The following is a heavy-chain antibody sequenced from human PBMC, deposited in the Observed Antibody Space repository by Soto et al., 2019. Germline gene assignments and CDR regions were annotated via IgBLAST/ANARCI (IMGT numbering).Heavy chain of an antibody. Sequence: QVQLVESGGGVVQPGGSLRLSCAASGFIFSGYAMHWVRQAPGKGLEWVAVISYDGNTQYYADSVKGRFTVSRDNSNNILYVEMNNLRDEETAMYYCAKETNAYEINFWGQGTLVTVSP. CDR1: GFIFSGYA. D-gene: IGHD3-9*01. CDR2: ISYDGNTQ. V-gene: IGHV3-30-3*01. CDR3: AKETNAYEINF. J-gene: IGHJ4*02.